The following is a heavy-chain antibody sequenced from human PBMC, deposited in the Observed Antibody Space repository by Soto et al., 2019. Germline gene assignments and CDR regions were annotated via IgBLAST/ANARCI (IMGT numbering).Heavy chain of an antibody. CDR3: AREHITGTAFDI. CDR1: GYTFFTYD. D-gene: IGHD1-20*01. V-gene: IGHV1-18*01. Sequence: ASVKVSCKASGYTFFTYDISWVRQAPGQGLEWMGWISTYSGDTKYAQKFQGRVTMTTDTSTSTAYMELRSLRSDDTAVYYCAREHITGTAFDIWGQGTMVTVSS. CDR2: ISTYSGDT. J-gene: IGHJ3*02.